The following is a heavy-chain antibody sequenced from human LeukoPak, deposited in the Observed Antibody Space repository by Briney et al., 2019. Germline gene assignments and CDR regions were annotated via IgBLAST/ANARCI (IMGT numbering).Heavy chain of an antibody. CDR1: GYTFTSCD. CDR2: MKPNSGNT. D-gene: IGHD6-19*01. CDR3: TRGSSGRRDN. Sequence: GAAVKVSCKASGYTFTSCDINWVRQATGQGLEWMGWMKPNSGNTGYGQSFQGRITMTRDISIGTAYMELSNLTSEDTAIYYCTRGSSGRRDNWGQGTLVTVS. V-gene: IGHV1-8*01. J-gene: IGHJ4*02.